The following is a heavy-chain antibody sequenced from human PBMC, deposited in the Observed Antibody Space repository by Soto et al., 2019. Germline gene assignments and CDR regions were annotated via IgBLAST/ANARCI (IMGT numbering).Heavy chain of an antibody. CDR3: ATFSGSYYKGDDY. CDR2: MYYSGST. V-gene: IGHV4-39*01. Sequence: QLQLQESGPGLVKPSETLSLTCTVSGGSISSSSYYWGWIRQPPGKGLEWIGSMYYSGSTYYNPSLKSRVTISVDTSKNQFSLELNSVTAADTAVYYCATFSGSYYKGDDYWGQGTLVTVSS. CDR1: GGSISSSSYY. D-gene: IGHD1-26*01. J-gene: IGHJ4*02.